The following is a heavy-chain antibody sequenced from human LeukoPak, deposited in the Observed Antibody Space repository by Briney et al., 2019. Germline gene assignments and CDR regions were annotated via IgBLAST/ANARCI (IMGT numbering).Heavy chain of an antibody. CDR2: INPSGGST. V-gene: IGHV1-46*01. J-gene: IGHJ3*02. Sequence: ASVKVPCKASGYTFTSYYMHWVRRAPGQGLEWMGIINPSGGSTSYAQKFQGRVTMTRDTSTSTVYMELSSLRSEDTAVYYCAGTQSGGSDAFDIWGQGTMVTVSS. CDR1: GYTFTSYY. CDR3: AGTQSGGSDAFDI. D-gene: IGHD3-16*01.